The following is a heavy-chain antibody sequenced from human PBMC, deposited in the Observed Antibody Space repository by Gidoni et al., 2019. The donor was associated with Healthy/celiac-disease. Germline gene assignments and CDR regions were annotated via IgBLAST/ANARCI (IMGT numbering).Heavy chain of an antibody. CDR1: GYTFTGYY. V-gene: IGHV1-2*06. CDR2: INPNSGGT. CDR3: AREKVEYRSSSGWFDP. D-gene: IGHD6-6*01. J-gene: IGHJ5*02. Sequence: QVQLVQSGAEVKKPGASVKVSCQASGYTFTGYYMHWVRQAPGQGLEWVGRINPNSGGTNYAQKFQGRVTMTRDTSISTAYMELSRLRSDDTAVYYCAREKVEYRSSSGWFDPWGQGTLVTVSS.